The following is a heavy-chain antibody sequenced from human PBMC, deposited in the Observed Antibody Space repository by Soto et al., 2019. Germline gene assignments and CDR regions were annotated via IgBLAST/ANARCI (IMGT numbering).Heavy chain of an antibody. V-gene: IGHV5-51*01. Sequence: PXESLKISFKGSGYSFTSHWIGWVRQIPGKGLEWMGIIYPGDSDTRYSPSFQGQVTISADKSISTAYLQWSSLKASDTAMYYCARPQTYYYDSSGYHLGYWGQGTLVTVSS. CDR1: GYSFTSHW. CDR2: IYPGDSDT. CDR3: ARPQTYYYDSSGYHLGY. D-gene: IGHD3-22*01. J-gene: IGHJ4*02.